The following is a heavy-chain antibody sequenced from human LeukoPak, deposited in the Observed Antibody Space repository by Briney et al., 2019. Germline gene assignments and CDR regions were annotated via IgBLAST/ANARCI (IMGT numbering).Heavy chain of an antibody. CDR2: IYPGDSDT. V-gene: IGHV5-51*01. D-gene: IGHD1-7*01. CDR3: ARGAAGTTPDYYYFGLDV. Sequence: GESLKISCKGSGYRFTDYWIGWVRQMPGKGLEWMGIIYPGDSDTRYSPSFQGQVTISADKSINTAHLQWSSLTASDTAMYYCARGAAGTTPDYYYFGLDVWGQGTTVRVSS. CDR1: GYRFTDYW. J-gene: IGHJ6*02.